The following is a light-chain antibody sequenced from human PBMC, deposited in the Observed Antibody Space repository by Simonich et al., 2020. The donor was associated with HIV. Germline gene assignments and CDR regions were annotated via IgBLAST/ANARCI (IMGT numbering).Light chain of an antibody. CDR3: CSYAGTYTLV. CDR1: SIDVDVYNY. J-gene: IGLJ2*01. CDR2: DVS. Sequence: QSALTQPRSVSGSPGQSVTISCTGTSIDVDVYNYASCYQHQPGKAPKLLIYDVSKRPSGVPERRSGSKSGNTASLTISGLQAEDEADYYCCSYAGTYTLVFGGGTQLTVL. V-gene: IGLV2-11*01.